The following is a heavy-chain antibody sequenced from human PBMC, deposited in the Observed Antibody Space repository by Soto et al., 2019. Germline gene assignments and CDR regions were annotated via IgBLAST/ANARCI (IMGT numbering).Heavy chain of an antibody. V-gene: IGHV4-59*01. Sequence: SETLSLTCTVSGGSINSYYWSWVRQPPGKGLEWIGYIYYSGSANYNPSLKSRVTISVDTSKNQFSLKLSSVTAADSAVYYCARVRDLLWAYYFDYWGQGTQVTVSS. CDR3: ARVRDLLWAYYFDY. CDR1: GGSINSYY. CDR2: IYYSGSA. J-gene: IGHJ4*02. D-gene: IGHD3-10*01.